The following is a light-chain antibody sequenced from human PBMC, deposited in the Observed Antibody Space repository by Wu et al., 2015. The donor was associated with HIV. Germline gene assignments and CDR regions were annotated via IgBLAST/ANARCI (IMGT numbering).Light chain of an antibody. V-gene: IGKV3-15*01. CDR3: QQYNNWRGT. CDR2: GAS. J-gene: IGKJ4*01. Sequence: EIVMTQSPATLSVSPGERATLSCRASQSVSSNLAWYQQKPGQAPRLLIYGASTRATGIPARFSGSGSGTEFTLTISSLQSEDFAVYYCQQYNNWRGTFGGGTEGGDQT. CDR1: QSVSSN.